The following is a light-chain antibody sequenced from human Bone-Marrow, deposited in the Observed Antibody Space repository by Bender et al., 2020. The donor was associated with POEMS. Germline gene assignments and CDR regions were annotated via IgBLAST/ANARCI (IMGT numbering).Light chain of an antibody. CDR3: SSFATGHTSVI. CDR2: DVS. J-gene: IGLJ2*01. Sequence: QSALTQPASMSGSPGQSITISCTGLIYDLVSWYQHHPGKAPKLMIYDVSKRPSGVPDRFSGSKSGDTASLTISGLQAQDEADYYCSSFATGHTSVIFGGGTKLTVL. CDR1: IYDL. V-gene: IGLV2-23*02.